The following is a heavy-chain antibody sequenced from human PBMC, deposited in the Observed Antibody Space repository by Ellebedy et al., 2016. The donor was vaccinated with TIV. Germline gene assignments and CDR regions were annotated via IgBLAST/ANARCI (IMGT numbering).Heavy chain of an antibody. D-gene: IGHD5-18*01. V-gene: IGHV3-53*01. CDR1: GFTVNSNS. CDR3: ARYLTTMAFDY. CDR2: IYSGGSA. Sequence: GESLKISCAASGFTVNSNSMTWVRQAPGKGLEWVSVIYSGGSAFYADSVKGRFTISRDISKNTLFLQMNSLTVDDTAVYYCARYLTTMAFDYWGQGTLVTVSP. J-gene: IGHJ4*02.